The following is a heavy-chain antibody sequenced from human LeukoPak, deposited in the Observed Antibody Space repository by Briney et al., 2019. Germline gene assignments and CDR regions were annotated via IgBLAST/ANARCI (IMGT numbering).Heavy chain of an antibody. D-gene: IGHD2-21*02. CDR1: GFTFSSYA. V-gene: IGHV3-30*18. CDR2: ISFDGSNK. CDR3: AKLKGRHIGVVTTTGRYFDY. J-gene: IGHJ4*02. Sequence: GRSLRLSCAASGFTFSSYAMHWVRQAPGKGLEWVAVISFDGSNKYYVDSVKGRFTISRDNSKNTLYLQMNSLRVEDTAVYYCAKLKGRHIGVVTTTGRYFDYWGQGTLVTVSS.